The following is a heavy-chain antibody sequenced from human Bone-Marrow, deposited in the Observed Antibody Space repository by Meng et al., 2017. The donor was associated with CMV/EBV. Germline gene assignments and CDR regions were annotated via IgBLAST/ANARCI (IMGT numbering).Heavy chain of an antibody. Sequence: ASVKVSCKASGYTFTSYGISWVRQAPGQGLEWMGWISAYNGNTNYAQKPQGRVTMTTDTSTSRAYMELRSLRSDDTAVYYCARDRTVTIFGVVNRGPWFDPWGQGTLVTVSS. CDR1: GYTFTSYG. J-gene: IGHJ5*02. CDR3: ARDRTVTIFGVVNRGPWFDP. D-gene: IGHD3-3*01. V-gene: IGHV1-18*01. CDR2: ISAYNGNT.